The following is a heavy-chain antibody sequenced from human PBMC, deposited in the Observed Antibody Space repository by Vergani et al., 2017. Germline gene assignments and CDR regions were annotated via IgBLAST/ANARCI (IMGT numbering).Heavy chain of an antibody. J-gene: IGHJ4*02. D-gene: IGHD5-18*01. CDR1: GFIFSDHY. CDR3: AELYGDDGYSPF. Sequence: EVQVVESGGGLVQPGGSLRLSCAASGFIFSDHYMDWVRQAPGKGLEWVSSVSGSSATPYYADSVKGRFIISRDDSKNTLYLQMSSLRVEDTAIYYCAELYGDDGYSPFWGQGTLVTVSS. CDR2: VSGSSATP. V-gene: IGHV3-23*04.